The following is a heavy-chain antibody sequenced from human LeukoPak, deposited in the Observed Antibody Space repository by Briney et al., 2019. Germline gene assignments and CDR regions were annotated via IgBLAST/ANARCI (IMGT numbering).Heavy chain of an antibody. Sequence: GGSLRLSCAASGFTFSSYEMNWVRQAPGKGLEWVLYISSSGSTIYYADSVKGRFTISRDNAKNSLYLQMNSLRAEDTAVYYCARDGGYSYGYFPDAFDIWGQGTMVTVSS. CDR1: GFTFSSYE. D-gene: IGHD5-18*01. V-gene: IGHV3-48*03. CDR2: ISSSGSTI. J-gene: IGHJ3*02. CDR3: ARDGGYSYGYFPDAFDI.